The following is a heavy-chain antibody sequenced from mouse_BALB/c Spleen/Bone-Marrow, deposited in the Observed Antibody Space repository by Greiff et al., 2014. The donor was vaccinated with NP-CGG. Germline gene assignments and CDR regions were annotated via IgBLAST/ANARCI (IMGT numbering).Heavy chain of an antibody. D-gene: IGHD2-1*01. V-gene: IGHV7-3*02. CDR1: GFTFTDYY. CDR2: IRNKANGYTT. Sequence: EVQRVESGGGLVQPGGSLRLSCATSGFTFTDYYMSWVRQPPGKALEWLGFIRNKANGYTTEYSASVKVRFTISRDNSQSILYLQMNTLRAEDSATYYCARDKNYGSYWYFDVWGAGTTVTVSS. J-gene: IGHJ1*01. CDR3: ARDKNYGSYWYFDV.